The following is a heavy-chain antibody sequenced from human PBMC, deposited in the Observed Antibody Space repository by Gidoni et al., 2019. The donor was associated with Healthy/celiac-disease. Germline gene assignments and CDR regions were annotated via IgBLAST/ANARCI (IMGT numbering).Heavy chain of an antibody. CDR3: AKDPWRIAARRWGYYFDY. CDR2: ISYDGRNK. D-gene: IGHD6-6*01. V-gene: IGHV3-30*18. CDR1: GFTFSRYV. Sequence: QVQLVESGGGVFQPGRSLRLSCAASGFTFSRYVLHWVRQAPGKGLEWVAVISYDGRNKYYADSVKGRFTISRDNSKNTLYLQMNSLRAEDTAVYYCAKDPWRIAARRWGYYFDYWGQGTLVTVSS. J-gene: IGHJ4*02.